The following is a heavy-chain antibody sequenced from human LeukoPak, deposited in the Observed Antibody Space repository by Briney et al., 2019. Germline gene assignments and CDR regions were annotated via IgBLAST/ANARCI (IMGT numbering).Heavy chain of an antibody. CDR2: ISSSSSTI. J-gene: IGHJ6*03. D-gene: IGHD3-3*01. CDR1: GFTFSSYS. V-gene: IGHV3-48*04. Sequence: GGSLRLSCAASGFTFSSYSMNWVRQAPGKGLEWVSYISSSSSTIYYADSVKGRFTISRDNAKNSLYLQMNSLRAEDTAVYYCVRGSLASGVVVYYYYYLDVWGKGTTVTVSS. CDR3: VRGSLASGVVVYYYYYLDV.